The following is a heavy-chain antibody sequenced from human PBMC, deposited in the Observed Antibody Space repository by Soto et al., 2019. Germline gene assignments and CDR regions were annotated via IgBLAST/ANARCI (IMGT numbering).Heavy chain of an antibody. Sequence: QVTLKESGPVLVKPTETLTLTCTVSGFSLSNARMGVSWIRQPPGKALEWLAHIFSNDEKSYSTSLKSRLTIANDNSKRPVVLTMPNMDPVDTATSYCARIRWDYYGSGSYYSLDYWGQVTLVTVSS. CDR1: GFSLSNARMG. J-gene: IGHJ4*02. CDR2: IFSNDEK. CDR3: ARIRWDYYGSGSYYSLDY. D-gene: IGHD3-10*01. V-gene: IGHV2-26*01.